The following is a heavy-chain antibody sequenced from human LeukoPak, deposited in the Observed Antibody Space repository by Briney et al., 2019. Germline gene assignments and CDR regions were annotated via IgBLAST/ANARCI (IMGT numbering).Heavy chain of an antibody. V-gene: IGHV1-69*13. CDR3: ASRTYTYDSSGYYRRNYYFDY. J-gene: IGHJ4*02. CDR1: GGTFSSYA. CDR2: IIPIFGTT. D-gene: IGHD3-22*01. Sequence: SVKVSCKASGGTFSSYAISWVRQAPGQGLEWMGGIIPIFGTTNYAQKLQGRVTITADESTSTAYMELSSLGSEDTAVYYCASRTYTYDSSGYYRRNYYFDYWGQGTLVTVSS.